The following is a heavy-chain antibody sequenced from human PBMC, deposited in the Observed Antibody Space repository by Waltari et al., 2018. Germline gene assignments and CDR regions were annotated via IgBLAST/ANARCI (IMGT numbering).Heavy chain of an antibody. J-gene: IGHJ3*02. D-gene: IGHD3-10*01. Sequence: QVQLVQSGAEVKKPGASVKVSCKASGYTFTSYAMHWLRQAPGHRIEWMGWINAGNGNTNYAQKFQGRVTITRDTSASTAYMELSSLRSEDTAVYYCARDDSRVRAFDIWGQGTMVTVSS. CDR1: GYTFTSYA. V-gene: IGHV1-3*01. CDR2: INAGNGNT. CDR3: ARDDSRVRAFDI.